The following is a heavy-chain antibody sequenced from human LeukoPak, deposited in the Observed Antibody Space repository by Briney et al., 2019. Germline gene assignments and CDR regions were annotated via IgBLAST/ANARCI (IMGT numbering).Heavy chain of an antibody. CDR1: GFTFDDYG. CDR3: ARASITMVRGELVYYFDF. Sequence: GGSLRLSCAASGFTFDDYGMNWVRQAPGKGLEWVSYISSSGSTKYYADSVKGRFTISRDNAKNSLYLQMNSLRAEDTAVYYCARASITMVRGELVYYFDFWGQGTLVTVSS. V-gene: IGHV3-48*03. CDR2: ISSSGSTK. D-gene: IGHD3-10*01. J-gene: IGHJ4*02.